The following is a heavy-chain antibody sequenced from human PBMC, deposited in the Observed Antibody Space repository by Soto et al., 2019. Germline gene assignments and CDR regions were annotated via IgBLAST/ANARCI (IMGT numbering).Heavy chain of an antibody. J-gene: IGHJ4*02. Sequence: GASVKVSCKASGYTFTSYGISWVRQAPGQGLEWMGWISAYNGNTNYAQKLQGRVTMTTDTSTSTAYMELRSLRSDDTAVYYCARDYSGGMAGNDFDYWGQGTLVTVSS. D-gene: IGHD6-19*01. V-gene: IGHV1-18*01. CDR2: ISAYNGNT. CDR3: ARDYSGGMAGNDFDY. CDR1: GYTFTSYG.